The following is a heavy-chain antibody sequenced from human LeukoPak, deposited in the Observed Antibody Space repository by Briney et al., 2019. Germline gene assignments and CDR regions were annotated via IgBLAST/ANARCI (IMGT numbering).Heavy chain of an antibody. CDR1: GYTFTGYY. V-gene: IGHV1-2*02. J-gene: IGHJ4*02. CDR2: INPNSGGT. Sequence: ASVKVSCKASGYTFTGYYMHWVRQAPGQGLEWVGWINPNSGGTNYAQKFQGRVTMTRDTSISTAYMELSRLRSDVTAVYYCARGLITMVRGVSFLVYWGQGTLVTVSS. CDR3: ARGLITMVRGVSFLVY. D-gene: IGHD3-10*01.